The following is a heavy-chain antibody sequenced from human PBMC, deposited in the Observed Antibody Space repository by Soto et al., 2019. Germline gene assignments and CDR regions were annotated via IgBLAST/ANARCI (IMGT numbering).Heavy chain of an antibody. D-gene: IGHD4-17*01. CDR2: ISNDGSNK. CDR3: AKDVRKDYEGSFDY. CDR1: GFTFSSYG. J-gene: IGHJ4*02. V-gene: IGHV3-30*18. Sequence: PGGSLRLSCAASGFTFSSYGMHWVRRAPGRGLEWVAVISNDGSNKYYADSVKGRFTISRDNSKNTLYLQMNSLRAEDTAVYYCAKDVRKDYEGSFDYWGQGTLVTAPQ.